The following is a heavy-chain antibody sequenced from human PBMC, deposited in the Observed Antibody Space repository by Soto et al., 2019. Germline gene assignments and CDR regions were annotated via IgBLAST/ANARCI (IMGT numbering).Heavy chain of an antibody. J-gene: IGHJ4*02. V-gene: IGHV3-33*01. CDR3: ARDFHTYYYDSSGYAFDY. CDR1: GFTFSSYG. D-gene: IGHD3-22*01. CDR2: IWYDGSNK. Sequence: QVQLVESGGGVVQPGRSLRLSCAASGFTFSSYGMHWVRQAPGKGLEWVAVIWYDGSNKYYADSVKGRFTISRDNSKNTLYLQMNSLRAEDTAVYYCARDFHTYYYDSSGYAFDYWGQGTLVTVSS.